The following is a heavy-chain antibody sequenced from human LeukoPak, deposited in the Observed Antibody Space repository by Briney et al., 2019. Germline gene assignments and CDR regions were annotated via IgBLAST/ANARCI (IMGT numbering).Heavy chain of an antibody. CDR3: ARGRWRIDY. Sequence: PSETLSLTCAVYGGSFSGYYWSWIRQPPGKGLEWIGEINHSGSTNYNPSLKSRVTISVDTSKNQFSLELSSVTAADTAVYYCARGRWRIDYWGQGTLVTVSS. V-gene: IGHV4-34*01. D-gene: IGHD4-23*01. CDR1: GGSFSGYY. CDR2: INHSGST. J-gene: IGHJ4*02.